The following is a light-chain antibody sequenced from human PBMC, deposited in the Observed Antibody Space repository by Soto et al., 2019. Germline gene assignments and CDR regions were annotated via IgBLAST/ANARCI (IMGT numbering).Light chain of an antibody. J-gene: IGKJ4*01. CDR3: QHLSRYPLT. CDR2: SAS. CDR1: QALSNY. V-gene: IGKV1-9*01. Sequence: DIQLTQSPSVLSASVGDTVTITCRASQALSNYLAWYQQKPGKAPDLLIYSASTLQSGVPSRFSGSGSETEFSLTIRALQPEDFATYYWQHLSRYPLTFGGGTKVDIK.